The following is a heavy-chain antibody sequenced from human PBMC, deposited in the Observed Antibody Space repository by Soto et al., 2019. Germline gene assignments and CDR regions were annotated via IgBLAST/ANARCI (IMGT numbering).Heavy chain of an antibody. CDR2: IIPILGIA. CDR1: GGTFSSYT. J-gene: IGHJ5*02. CDR3: ARVSCSSTSCYVGWFDP. D-gene: IGHD2-2*01. V-gene: IGHV1-69*02. Sequence: QVQLVQSGAAVKKPGSSVKVSCKASGGTFSSYTISWVRQAPGQGLEWMGRIIPILGIANYAQKFQGRVTITADKSTSTAYMELSSLRSEDTAVYYCARVSCSSTSCYVGWFDPWGQGTLVTVSS.